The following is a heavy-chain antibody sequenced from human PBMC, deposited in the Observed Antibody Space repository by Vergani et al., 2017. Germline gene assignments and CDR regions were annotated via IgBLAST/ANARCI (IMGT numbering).Heavy chain of an antibody. CDR1: GGTFSSYA. J-gene: IGHJ5*02. Sequence: QVQLVQSGAEVKKPGSSVKVSCKASGGTFSSYAISWVRQAPGQGLEWMGGIIPIFGTANYAQKFQGRVTITADESPSTAYKELSSLRSEDTAVYYCAGVGXSSTSCAAKRTYNWFDPWGQGTLVTVSS. D-gene: IGHD2-2*01. CDR2: IIPIFGTA. V-gene: IGHV1-69*01. CDR3: AGVGXSSTSCAAKRTYNWFDP.